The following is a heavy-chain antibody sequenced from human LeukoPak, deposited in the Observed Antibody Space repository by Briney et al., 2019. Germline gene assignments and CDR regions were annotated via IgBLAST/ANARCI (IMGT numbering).Heavy chain of an antibody. CDR1: GGSITSGAYY. V-gene: IGHV4-31*01. J-gene: IGHJ3*02. D-gene: IGHD5-24*01. CDR3: ARQPRGVNAFDI. Sequence: NPSQTLSLTCTVSGGSITSGAYYWTWIRQHPGQGLESIGHTYYGVSTYYSSSLASLLTISVDASKTQFPQKLSSVTAADTAEYYCARQPRGVNAFDIWGKGTMVTVAS. CDR2: TYYGVST.